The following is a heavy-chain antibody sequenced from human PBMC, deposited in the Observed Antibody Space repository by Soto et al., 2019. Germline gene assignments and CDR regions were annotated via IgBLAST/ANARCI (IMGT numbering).Heavy chain of an antibody. CDR2: IYYSGST. D-gene: IGHD3-22*01. Sequence: SETLSLTCTVSGGSISSSDYYWGWIRQPPGKGLEWIGSIYYSGSTYYNPSLKSRVSISVDTSKKQFFLKLTSVTAADTAVYYCAGGITLIVVSNFDFWGQGTLVTVSS. V-gene: IGHV4-39*01. J-gene: IGHJ4*02. CDR3: AGGITLIVVSNFDF. CDR1: GGSISSSDYY.